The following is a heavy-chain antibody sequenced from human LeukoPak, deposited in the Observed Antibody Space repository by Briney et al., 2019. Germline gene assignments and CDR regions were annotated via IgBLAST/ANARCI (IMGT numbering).Heavy chain of an antibody. V-gene: IGHV3-48*03. Sequence: PGGSLRLSCAASGFTFSSYEMTWVRQAPGKGLEWISYISSSGSAIYYADSVKGRFTISRDNAKNTLYLQMNSLRAEDTAVYYCARDYNFDYWGQGTLVTVSS. CDR1: GFTFSSYE. CDR3: ARDYNFDY. J-gene: IGHJ4*02. CDR2: ISSSGSAI.